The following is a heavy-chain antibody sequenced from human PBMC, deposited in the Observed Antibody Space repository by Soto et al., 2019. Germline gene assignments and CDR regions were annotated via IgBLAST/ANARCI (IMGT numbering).Heavy chain of an antibody. CDR2: ISGGGGTT. CDR3: GKERGYYYYYAMDV. V-gene: IGHV3-23*01. CDR1: GFSFNNFA. J-gene: IGHJ6*02. D-gene: IGHD3-16*01. Sequence: EVQLLESGGGLVQPGGSLSLSCVVSGFSFNNFAMSWVRQAPGKGLEWVSAISGGGGTTYYADSVKGRFTISRDNSKNTLYLQLNSLRAEDTAVYYCGKERGYYYYYAMDVWGQGTTVTVSS.